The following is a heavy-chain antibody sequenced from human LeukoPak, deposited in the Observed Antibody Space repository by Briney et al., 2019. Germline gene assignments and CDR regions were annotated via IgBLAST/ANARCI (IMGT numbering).Heavy chain of an antibody. J-gene: IGHJ1*01. CDR3: ARGADTGYSSDS. CDR2: IKSDGSST. D-gene: IGHD6-19*01. CDR1: GFTFSSYW. Sequence: GGSLRLSCAASGFTFSSYWMHWARQAPGKVLVWVSRIKSDGSSTSYADSVKGRFTISRDNAKNTLYLQMNSLRAEDTAVYYCARGADTGYSSDSWGQGTLVTVSS. V-gene: IGHV3-74*01.